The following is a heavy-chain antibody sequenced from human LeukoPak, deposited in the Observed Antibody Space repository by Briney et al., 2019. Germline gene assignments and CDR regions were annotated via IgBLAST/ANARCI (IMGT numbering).Heavy chain of an antibody. Sequence: DPGRSLRLSCAASGFTFSSYAMHWVRQAPGKGLEWVAVISYDGSNKYYADSVKGRITISRDNSKNTLYLQMNSLRAEDTAVYYCASQYYDILTGYNPYYYYYGMDVWGQGTTVTVSS. CDR3: ASQYYDILTGYNPYYYYYGMDV. D-gene: IGHD3-9*01. CDR2: ISYDGSNK. CDR1: GFTFSSYA. J-gene: IGHJ6*02. V-gene: IGHV3-30-3*01.